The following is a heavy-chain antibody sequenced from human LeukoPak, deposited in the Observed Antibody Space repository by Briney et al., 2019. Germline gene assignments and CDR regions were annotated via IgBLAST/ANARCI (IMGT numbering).Heavy chain of an antibody. Sequence: SETLSLTCAVSGGSISSGGYSWSWIRQPPGKGLEWIGYTYHSGSTYYNPSLKSRVTISVDRSKNQFSLKLSSVTAADTAVYYCARSIAAAGPDYWGQGTLVTVSS. CDR3: ARSIAAAGPDY. CDR2: TYHSGST. D-gene: IGHD6-13*01. V-gene: IGHV4-30-2*01. CDR1: GGSISSGGYS. J-gene: IGHJ4*02.